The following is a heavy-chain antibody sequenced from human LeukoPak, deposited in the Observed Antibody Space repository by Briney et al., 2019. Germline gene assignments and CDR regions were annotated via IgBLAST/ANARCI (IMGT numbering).Heavy chain of an antibody. CDR2: INHSGST. CDR3: ARGITLESYFDY. J-gene: IGHJ4*02. V-gene: IGHV4-34*01. D-gene: IGHD1-1*01. Sequence: SETLSLTCTVYGGSFIGYYWSWIRQPPGKGLEWIGEINHSGSTNHNPSLKSRVTISVDTSKTQFSLKLTSITAADTAVYYCARGITLESYFDYWGQGTLVTVSS. CDR1: GGSFIGYY.